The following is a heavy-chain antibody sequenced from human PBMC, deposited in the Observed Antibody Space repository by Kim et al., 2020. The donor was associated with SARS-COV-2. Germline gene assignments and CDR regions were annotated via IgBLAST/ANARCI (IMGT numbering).Heavy chain of an antibody. Sequence: GGSLRLSCAASGFTFSDYYMSWIRQAPGKGLEWVSYISSSSSYTNYADSVKGRFTISRDNAKNSLYLQMNSLRAEDTAVYYCASHRRNMVRGYFDYWGQGTLVTVSS. D-gene: IGHD3-10*01. CDR3: ASHRRNMVRGYFDY. J-gene: IGHJ4*02. CDR2: ISSSSSYT. V-gene: IGHV3-11*06. CDR1: GFTFSDYY.